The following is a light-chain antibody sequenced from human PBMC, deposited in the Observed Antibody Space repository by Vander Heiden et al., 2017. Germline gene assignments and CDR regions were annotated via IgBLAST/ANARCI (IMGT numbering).Light chain of an antibody. CDR3: QQSDSTPMT. CDR1: QSISSY. Sequence: DIQITQSPSSLSALVGDRVTITCRASQSISSYLNWYQQKPGKAPKLLIYAASSLQSGVPSRFSGSGSGTDFTLTISSLQPEDIATYYCQQSDSTPMTFGQGTKVEIK. V-gene: IGKV1-39*01. CDR2: AAS. J-gene: IGKJ1*01.